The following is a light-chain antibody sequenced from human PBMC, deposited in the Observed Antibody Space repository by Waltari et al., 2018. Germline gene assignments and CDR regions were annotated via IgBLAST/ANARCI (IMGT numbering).Light chain of an antibody. V-gene: IGKV2-30*02. Sequence: DVVMTQSPLSLPVTPGQSASISCKSRQSLVHSDGNTHLNWFQQRPGQSTRRLIYRVSNRDSGVPDRFSGSGSGTDFTLKISRVEAEDVGVYYCMQGTHWPYTFGQGTKLDIK. CDR3: MQGTHWPYT. CDR2: RVS. CDR1: QSLVHSDGNTH. J-gene: IGKJ2*01.